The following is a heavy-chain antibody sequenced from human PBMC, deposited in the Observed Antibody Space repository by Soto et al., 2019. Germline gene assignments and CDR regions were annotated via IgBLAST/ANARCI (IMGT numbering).Heavy chain of an antibody. CDR2: IIPIFGTT. Sequence: QVHLMQSGAEVKKPGSSVKVSCKASGDTFSSYAITWVREAPGQGLEWMGGIIPIFGTTDYAQKFQGRVTISTDESTSTAYMELSSLRSEDTAVYYCARVRCKESSPSPFDFWGQGTVVTVSS. J-gene: IGHJ4*02. D-gene: IGHD3-16*02. CDR3: ARVRCKESSPSPFDF. CDR1: GDTFSSYA. V-gene: IGHV1-69*01.